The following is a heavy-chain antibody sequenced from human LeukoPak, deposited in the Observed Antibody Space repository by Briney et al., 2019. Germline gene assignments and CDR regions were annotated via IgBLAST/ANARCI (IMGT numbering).Heavy chain of an antibody. CDR2: ISGSGGST. Sequence: PGGSLRLSCVASGFTFSNYAMSWVRQTPGKGLEWVSSISGSGGSTYYADSVKGRFTISRDNSKNTLYLQMNSLRAEDTAVYYCAKDTDYDILTGYYSPFDYWGQGTLVTVSS. J-gene: IGHJ4*02. CDR1: GFTFSNYA. CDR3: AKDTDYDILTGYYSPFDY. D-gene: IGHD3-9*01. V-gene: IGHV3-23*01.